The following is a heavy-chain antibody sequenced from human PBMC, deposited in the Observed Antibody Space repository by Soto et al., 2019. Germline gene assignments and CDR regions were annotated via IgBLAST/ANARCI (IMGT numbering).Heavy chain of an antibody. CDR3: ARGPYYYDSSAFDY. Sequence: SETLSLTCAVYGGSFSGYYWSWIRQPPGKGLEWIGEINHSGSTNYNPSLKSRVTISVDTSKNQFSLKLSSVTAADTAVYYCARGPYYYDSSAFDYWGQGTLVTVSS. CDR2: INHSGST. J-gene: IGHJ4*02. V-gene: IGHV4-34*01. CDR1: GGSFSGYY. D-gene: IGHD3-22*01.